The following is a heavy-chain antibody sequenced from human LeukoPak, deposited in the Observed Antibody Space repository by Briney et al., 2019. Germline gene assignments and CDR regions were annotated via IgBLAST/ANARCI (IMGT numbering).Heavy chain of an antibody. J-gene: IGHJ4*02. V-gene: IGHV3-21*01. CDR3: AKTGERDY. CDR1: GFTFSDYS. D-gene: IGHD7-27*01. Sequence: GGSLRLSCAASGFTFSDYSMNWVRQAPGKGLEWVSSISSSSSYIYYADSVKGRFIISRDNAKNSVYLQMNSLRAEDTAVYYCAKTGERDYWGRGTLVTVSS. CDR2: ISSSSSYI.